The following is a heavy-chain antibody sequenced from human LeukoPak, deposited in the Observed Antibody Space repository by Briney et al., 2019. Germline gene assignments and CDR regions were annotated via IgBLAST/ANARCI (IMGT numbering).Heavy chain of an antibody. Sequence: GGSLRLSCAASGFTFSSYGMHWVRQAPGKGLEWVAFIRCDGSNKYYADSVKGRFTISRDNSKNTLYLQMNSLRAEDTAVYYCAKEGSWGQGTLVTVSS. V-gene: IGHV3-30*02. J-gene: IGHJ4*02. CDR2: IRCDGSNK. CDR3: AKEGS. D-gene: IGHD3-10*01. CDR1: GFTFSSYG.